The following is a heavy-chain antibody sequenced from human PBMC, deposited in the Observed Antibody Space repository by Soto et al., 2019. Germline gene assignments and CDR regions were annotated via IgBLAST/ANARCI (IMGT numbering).Heavy chain of an antibody. D-gene: IGHD1-26*01. CDR3: ARFVRHQLPTIDY. V-gene: IGHV1-8*01. CDR1: GYTFSNYD. CDR2: MNPSSGYT. J-gene: IGHJ4*02. Sequence: ASVKVSCKASGYTFSNYDINWVRQATGQGLEWLGWMNPSSGYTGYAQKFQGRVTMTGDTSISTAYMELSSLTSADTAVYYCARFVRHQLPTIDYWGQGALVTVSS.